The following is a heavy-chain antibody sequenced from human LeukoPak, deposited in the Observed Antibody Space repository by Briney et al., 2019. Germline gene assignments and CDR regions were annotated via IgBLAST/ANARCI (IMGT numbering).Heavy chain of an antibody. V-gene: IGHV4-61*02. D-gene: IGHD3-22*01. Sequence: SETLSLTCTVSGGSISSGTYYWSWIRQPAGRGLEWIGRIYTSGSTNYNPSLQSRVTISVDTSKNQFSLKLSSVTAADTAVYYCARDLHDSSGYYSRYYYYYYMDVWGKGTTVTISS. CDR2: IYTSGST. J-gene: IGHJ6*03. CDR3: ARDLHDSSGYYSRYYYYYYMDV. CDR1: GGSISSGTYY.